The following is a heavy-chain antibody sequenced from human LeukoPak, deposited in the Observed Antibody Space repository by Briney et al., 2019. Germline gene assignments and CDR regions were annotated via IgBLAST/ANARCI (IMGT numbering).Heavy chain of an antibody. Sequence: GGSLRLSCAASGCTFSNAWMNWVRQAPGKGLEWVGRIKRKTDGETTDYAAPVKGRFTISRDDSKNTLYLQMNSLKTEDTAVFYCNAYDSSGARGGAGFDYWGQGTLVTVSS. J-gene: IGHJ4*02. CDR1: GCTFSNAW. V-gene: IGHV3-15*07. CDR3: NAYDSSGARGGAGFDY. CDR2: IKRKTDGETT. D-gene: IGHD3-22*01.